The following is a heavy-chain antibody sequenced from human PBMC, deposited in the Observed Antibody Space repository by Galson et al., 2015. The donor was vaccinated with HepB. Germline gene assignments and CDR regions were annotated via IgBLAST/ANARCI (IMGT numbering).Heavy chain of an antibody. V-gene: IGHV3-23*01. J-gene: IGHJ3*02. Sequence: AMRWVRQAPGKGLEWVSVINGRGDSTYYADSVKGRFTISRDNSKNTLFLQMNSLRAEGTAVYYCATGKDSSGYYLNDAFDIWGQGTMVTVSS. CDR1: A. CDR2: INGRGDST. D-gene: IGHD3-22*01. CDR3: ATGKDSSGYYLNDAFDI.